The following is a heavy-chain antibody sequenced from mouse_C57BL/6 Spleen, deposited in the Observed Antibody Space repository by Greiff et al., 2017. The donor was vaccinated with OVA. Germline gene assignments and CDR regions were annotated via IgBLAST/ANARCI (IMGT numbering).Heavy chain of an antibody. V-gene: IGHV5-4*01. CDR3: ARDINWGFDY. J-gene: IGHJ2*01. CDR1: GFTFSSYA. Sequence: DVKLVESGGGLVKPGGSLKLSCAASGFTFSSYAMSWVRQTPEKRLEWVATISDGGSYTYYPANVKGRFTISRDNAKNNLYLQMSHLKSEDTAMYYCARDINWGFDYWGQGTTLTVSS. D-gene: IGHD4-1*02. CDR2: ISDGGSYT.